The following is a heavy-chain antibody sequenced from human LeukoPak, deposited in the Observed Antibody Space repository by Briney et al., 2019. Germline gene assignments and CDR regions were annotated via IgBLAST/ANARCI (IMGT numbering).Heavy chain of an antibody. Sequence: SETLSLTCTVSGYSISSGFYWGWIRQPPGKVLEWIGSIYYSGSTYYNPSLRSRVTISLDTSKNQFSLKLSSVTAADTAVYYCARSGGYCGSTTCHVKYFDLWGRGTLVTVSS. CDR3: ARSGGYCGSTTCHVKYFDL. V-gene: IGHV4-38-2*02. CDR2: IYYSGST. J-gene: IGHJ2*01. CDR1: GYSISSGFY. D-gene: IGHD2-2*01.